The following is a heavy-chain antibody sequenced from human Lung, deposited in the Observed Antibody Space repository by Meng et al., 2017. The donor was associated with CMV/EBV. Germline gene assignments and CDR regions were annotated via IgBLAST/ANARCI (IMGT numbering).Heavy chain of an antibody. D-gene: IGHD3-16*01. J-gene: IGHJ6*02. CDR2: ISTTSTYI. Sequence: SWAASGFTFSAYAMNWVRQTPGKGLEWVSSISTTSTYIYYSDSVKGRFTISRDNAKNSLYLQMSSLRAEDTALYYCARSWDGMDVWGQGTTVTVSS. CDR3: ARSWDGMDV. CDR1: GFTFSAYA. V-gene: IGHV3-21*04.